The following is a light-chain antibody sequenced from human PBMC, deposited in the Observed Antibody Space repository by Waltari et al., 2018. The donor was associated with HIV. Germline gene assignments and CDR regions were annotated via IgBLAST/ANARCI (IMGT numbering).Light chain of an antibody. CDR3: QQYDNFPL. J-gene: IGKJ4*01. CDR1: QDISNY. CDR2: DAS. Sequence: QLTQSPTSLSASVGDRVTITCQASQDISNYLSWYQQKPGKAPKLLIYDASNLETGVPSRFSGSGSGANFTFTISSLLPEDIATYYCQQYDNFPLFGGGTKVEIK. V-gene: IGKV1-33*01.